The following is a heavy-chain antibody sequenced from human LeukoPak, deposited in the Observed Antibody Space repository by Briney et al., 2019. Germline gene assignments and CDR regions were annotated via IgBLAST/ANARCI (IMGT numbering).Heavy chain of an antibody. CDR3: ARTPLGKMHAFDI. V-gene: IGHV1-18*01. Sequence: ASVKVSCTASGYTFTNDGISWVRQAPGQGLEWMGWIGTKSGNTNYAPSFQARFTLTTDTSSTTPYMELRSLTSDDTAAYYCARTPLGKMHAFDIWGQGTIVTVSS. D-gene: IGHD7-27*01. CDR2: IGTKSGNT. CDR1: GYTFTNDG. J-gene: IGHJ3*02.